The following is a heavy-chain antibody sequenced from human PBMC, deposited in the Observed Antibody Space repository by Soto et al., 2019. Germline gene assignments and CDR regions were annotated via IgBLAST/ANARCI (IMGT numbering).Heavy chain of an antibody. J-gene: IGHJ4*02. CDR2: IYYSGST. V-gene: IGHV4-39*01. CDR1: GGSISSSSYY. Sequence: SETLSLTCTVSGGSISSSSYYWGWIRQPPGKGLEWIGSIYYSGSTYYNPSLKSRVTISVDTSKNQFSLKLSSVTAADTAVYYCASWRNIWGSYRFGKPLSFDYWGQGTLVTVSS. CDR3: ASWRNIWGSYRFGKPLSFDY. D-gene: IGHD3-16*02.